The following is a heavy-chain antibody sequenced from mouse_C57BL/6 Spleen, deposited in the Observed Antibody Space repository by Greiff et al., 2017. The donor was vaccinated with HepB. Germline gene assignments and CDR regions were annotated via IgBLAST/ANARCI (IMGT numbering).Heavy chain of an antibody. D-gene: IGHD1-1*01. J-gene: IGHJ1*03. Sequence: VQLVESGPGLVAPSQSLSITCTVSGFSLTSYGVDWVRQSPGKGLEWLGVIWGVGSTNYNSALKSRLSISKDNSKSQVFLKMNSLQTDDTAMYYCARNYYGSRNWYFDVWGTGTTVTVSS. CDR1: GFSLTSYG. CDR2: IWGVGST. V-gene: IGHV2-6*01. CDR3: ARNYYGSRNWYFDV.